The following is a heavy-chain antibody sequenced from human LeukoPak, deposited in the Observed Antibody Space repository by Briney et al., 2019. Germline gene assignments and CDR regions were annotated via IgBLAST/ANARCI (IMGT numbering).Heavy chain of an antibody. CDR2: ISAHNGNT. CDR3: ARDGYFDL. CDR1: GYTFTTYG. Sequence: ASVKVSCKASGYTFTTYGIAWVRQAPGQGLEWMGWISAHNGNTNYAQSLQGRVTMTTDTSTNTAYVELRSLRSDDTAVYYCARDGYFDLWGRGTLVTVSS. V-gene: IGHV1-18*01. J-gene: IGHJ2*01.